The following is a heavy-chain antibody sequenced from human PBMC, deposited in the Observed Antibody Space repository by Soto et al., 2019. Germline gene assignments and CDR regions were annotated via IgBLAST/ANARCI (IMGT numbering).Heavy chain of an antibody. D-gene: IGHD3-16*02. CDR3: ARSTYHDYVWGSYRSIFDY. V-gene: IGHV5-10-1*01. Sequence: PGESLKISCKGSGYSFTSYWISWVRQMPGKGLEWMGRIDPSDSYTNYSPSFQGHVTISADKSISTAYLQWSSLKASDTAMYYCARSTYHDYVWGSYRSIFDYWGQGTLVTVSS. CDR2: IDPSDSYT. J-gene: IGHJ4*02. CDR1: GYSFTSYW.